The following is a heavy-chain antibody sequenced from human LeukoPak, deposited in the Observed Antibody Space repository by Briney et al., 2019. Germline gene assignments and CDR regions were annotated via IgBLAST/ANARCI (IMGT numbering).Heavy chain of an antibody. D-gene: IGHD3-10*01. V-gene: IGHV3-7*03. CDR2: IKQDGSEK. Sequence: GGSLRLSCAASGFTVSSYWMSWVRQAPGKGLEWVANIKQDGSEKYYVDSVKGRFTISRDNAKNSLYLQMDSLRAEDTALYYCAKDSMVRGVIIAYYFDYWGQGTLVTVSS. CDR3: AKDSMVRGVIIAYYFDY. J-gene: IGHJ4*02. CDR1: GFTVSSYW.